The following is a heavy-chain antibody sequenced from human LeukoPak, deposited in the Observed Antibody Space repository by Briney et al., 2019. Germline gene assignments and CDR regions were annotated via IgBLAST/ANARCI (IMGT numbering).Heavy chain of an antibody. Sequence: SETLSLTCTVSGYSISSGYYWGWIRQPPGKGLEWIGSIYHSGSTYYNPSLKSRVTISVDTSKNQFSLKLSSVTAADTAVYYCARATAITMIRGVRSDAFDIWGQGTMVTVSS. CDR3: ARATAITMIRGVRSDAFDI. CDR1: GYSISSGYY. J-gene: IGHJ3*02. D-gene: IGHD3-10*01. CDR2: IYHSGST. V-gene: IGHV4-38-2*02.